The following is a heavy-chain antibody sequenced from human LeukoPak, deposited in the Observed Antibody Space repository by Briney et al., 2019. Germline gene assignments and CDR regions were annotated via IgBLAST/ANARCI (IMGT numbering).Heavy chain of an antibody. CDR2: MSFDVRNT. D-gene: IGHD6-19*01. CDR1: GFTLSSYA. J-gene: IGHJ4*02. V-gene: IGHV3-30*03. CDR3: ARMGQWLALDY. Sequence: GGSLRLSCAASGFTLSSYAIHWVRQAPGKGLEWVAVMSFDVRNTYYSESVKGRFTITRDNFRNTLYLQMNSLRVEDTAVYYCARMGQWLALDYWGQGTLVTVSS.